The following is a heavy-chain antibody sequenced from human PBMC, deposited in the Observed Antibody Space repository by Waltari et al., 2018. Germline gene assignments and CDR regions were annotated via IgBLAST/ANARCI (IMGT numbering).Heavy chain of an antibody. Sequence: EVQLLESGGGLVQPGGSLRLSCAASGFTFSSYAMNWVRQAPGKGLEWVGRIKSKTDGGTTDYAAPVKGRFTISRDDSKNTLYLQMNSLKTEDTAVYYCTTDPDRVTFGGVIVPDWGQGTLVTVSS. V-gene: IGHV3-15*07. CDR2: IKSKTDGGTT. D-gene: IGHD3-16*02. CDR1: GFTFSSYA. J-gene: IGHJ4*02. CDR3: TTDPDRVTFGGVIVPD.